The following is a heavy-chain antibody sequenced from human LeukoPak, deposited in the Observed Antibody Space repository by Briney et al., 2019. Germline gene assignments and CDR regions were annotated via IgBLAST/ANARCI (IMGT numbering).Heavy chain of an antibody. D-gene: IGHD3-22*01. CDR3: ARRVLYYDSSGYGTYYYYMDV. Sequence: GGSLRLXCAASGFTCSSYWMSWVRQAPGKGLEWVANIKQDGSEKYYVDSVKGRFTISRDNAKNSLYLQMNSLRAEDTAVYYCARRVLYYDSSGYGTYYYYMDVWGKGTTVTVSS. J-gene: IGHJ6*03. CDR2: IKQDGSEK. V-gene: IGHV3-7*01. CDR1: GFTCSSYW.